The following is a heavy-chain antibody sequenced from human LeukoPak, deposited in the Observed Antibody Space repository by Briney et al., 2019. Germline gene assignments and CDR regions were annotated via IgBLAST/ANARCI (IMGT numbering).Heavy chain of an antibody. V-gene: IGHV4-30-2*01. D-gene: IGHD3-10*01. CDR3: ARDRYYYGSGSSVGWFDP. CDR1: GGSISSGGYY. J-gene: IGHJ5*02. Sequence: SETLSLTCTVSGGSISSGGYYWSWIRQPPGKGLEWIGYIYHSGSTYYNPSLKSRVTISVDRSKNQFSLKLSSVTAADTAVYYCARDRYYYGSGSSVGWFDPWGQGTLVTVSS. CDR2: IYHSGST.